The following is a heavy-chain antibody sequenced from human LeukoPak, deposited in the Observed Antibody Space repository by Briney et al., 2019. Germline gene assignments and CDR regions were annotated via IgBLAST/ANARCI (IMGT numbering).Heavy chain of an antibody. Sequence: GGSLRLSCAASGFTFNNYAMTWVRQAPGKGLEWVSAITGTGAYTNYADSVKGRFTISRDNSKNTMYLQMNSLRAEDTAIYYCAKRSSTSSGYFDLWGWGTLVTVSS. CDR1: GFTFNNYA. V-gene: IGHV3-23*01. CDR2: ITGTGAYT. CDR3: AKRSSTSSGYFDL. D-gene: IGHD3-22*01. J-gene: IGHJ4*02.